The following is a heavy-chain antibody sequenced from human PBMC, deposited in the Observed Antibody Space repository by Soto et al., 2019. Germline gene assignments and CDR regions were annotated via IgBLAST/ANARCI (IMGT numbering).Heavy chain of an antibody. Sequence: GGSLRLSCAASGLTFSSYGVHWVRQAPGKGLEWVAVIWYDGSNKYYADSVKGRFTISRDNSKNTLYLQMNSLRAEDTAVYYCARVKDLNTIFGEAFDYWGQGTLVTV. D-gene: IGHD3-3*01. CDR3: ARVKDLNTIFGEAFDY. CDR2: IWYDGSNK. J-gene: IGHJ4*02. V-gene: IGHV3-33*01. CDR1: GLTFSSYG.